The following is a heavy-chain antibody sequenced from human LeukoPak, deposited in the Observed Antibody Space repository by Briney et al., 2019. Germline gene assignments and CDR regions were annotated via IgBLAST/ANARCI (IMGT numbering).Heavy chain of an antibody. Sequence: PSETLSLTCAVYGGSSSGYYWSWIRQPPGKGLEWIAEISHSGSTNYNPSLRSRITVYLDTSKNQFSLKLSSVTAADTAVYYCARGRFSVYYFDYWGQGSLVTVSS. CDR3: ARGRFSVYYFDY. D-gene: IGHD3-3*02. CDR2: ISHSGST. CDR1: GGSSSGYY. J-gene: IGHJ4*02. V-gene: IGHV4-34*01.